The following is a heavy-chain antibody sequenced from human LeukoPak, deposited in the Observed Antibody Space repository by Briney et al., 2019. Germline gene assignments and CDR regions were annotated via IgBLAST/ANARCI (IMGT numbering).Heavy chain of an antibody. CDR1: GFTFRSYA. CDR2: ISGSGDKT. J-gene: IGHJ4*02. CDR3: AKWIYYYDSSGYY. Sequence: TGGSLRLSCAASGFTFRSYAMTWVRQAPGKGLEWVSVISGSGDKTYYADSVKGQFTISRDNSQNTLYLQMNSLRAEDTAVYYCAKWIYYYDSSGYYWGQGTLVTVSS. D-gene: IGHD3-22*01. V-gene: IGHV3-23*01.